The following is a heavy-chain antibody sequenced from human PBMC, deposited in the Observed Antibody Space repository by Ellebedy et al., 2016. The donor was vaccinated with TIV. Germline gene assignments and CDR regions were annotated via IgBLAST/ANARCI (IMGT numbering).Heavy chain of an antibody. CDR1: GYTFTSYA. D-gene: IGHD6-13*01. V-gene: IGHV1-3*01. Sequence: AASVQVSCKASGYTFTSYAMHWVRQPPAHRLEWMGWINAGNGNTKYSQKFQGRVTITRDTSARTAYMELSSLRSEDTAVYYCARSAAGTVDYWGQGTQVTVSS. J-gene: IGHJ4*02. CDR2: INAGNGNT. CDR3: ARSAAGTVDY.